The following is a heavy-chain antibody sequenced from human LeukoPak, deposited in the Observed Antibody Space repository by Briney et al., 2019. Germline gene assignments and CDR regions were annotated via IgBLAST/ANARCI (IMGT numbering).Heavy chain of an antibody. Sequence: GGSLRLSCAVSGFIVSSNHMNWVRQAPGKGLEWVSVIYSGGYSGGGPFYADSVKGRFTTSSDSSKNTLFLQMNSLRAEDKAVYYCARDVYGDGYNSFDYWGLGILVTVSS. CDR3: ARDVYGDGYNSFDY. CDR1: GFIVSSNH. J-gene: IGHJ4*02. CDR2: IYSGGYSGGGP. D-gene: IGHD5-24*01. V-gene: IGHV3-66*01.